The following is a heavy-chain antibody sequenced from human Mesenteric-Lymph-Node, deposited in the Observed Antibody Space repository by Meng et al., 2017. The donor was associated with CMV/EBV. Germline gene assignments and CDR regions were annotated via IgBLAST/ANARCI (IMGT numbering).Heavy chain of an antibody. D-gene: IGHD3-10*01. Sequence: SVRSGRYCWSWIRQPPGKGLEWIGYIYYSGSTNYHPSLKSRITISVDTSKNQFSLKLRSVTAADTAVYYCARIKIDYYGSGSYCYFDYWGQGTLVTVSS. CDR1: SVRSGRYC. CDR2: IYYSGST. V-gene: IGHV4-61*01. CDR3: ARIKIDYYGSGSYCYFDY. J-gene: IGHJ4*02.